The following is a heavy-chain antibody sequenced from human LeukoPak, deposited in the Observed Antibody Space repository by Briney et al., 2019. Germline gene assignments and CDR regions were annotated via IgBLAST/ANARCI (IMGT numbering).Heavy chain of an antibody. CDR2: FKSKPDGGTT. J-gene: IGHJ4*02. Sequence: GGSLRLSCAASGFTFSKAWMSWVRQAPGKGLEWVGRFKSKPDGGTTDYAAPVKGRFIVSRDDSKNTLYLQMNSLRTEDTAVYFCTKDIGYFDYWGQGSLVTVSS. CDR3: TKDIGYFDY. V-gene: IGHV3-15*01. CDR1: GFTFSKAW.